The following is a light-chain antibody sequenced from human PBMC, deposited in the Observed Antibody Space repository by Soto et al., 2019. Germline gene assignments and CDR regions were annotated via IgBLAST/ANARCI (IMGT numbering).Light chain of an antibody. CDR2: KAS. V-gene: IGKV1-5*03. J-gene: IGKJ1*01. CDR1: RSIGSW. CDR3: QQYNDNWT. Sequence: DIQMTQSPSPLSESVGDRVTIPCRASRSIGSWLAWYQQKPGKAPKLLIYKASTLQSGVPSRFSGSGSGTEFTLAISSLQPDDSATYYCQQYNDNWTFGQGTKVEIK.